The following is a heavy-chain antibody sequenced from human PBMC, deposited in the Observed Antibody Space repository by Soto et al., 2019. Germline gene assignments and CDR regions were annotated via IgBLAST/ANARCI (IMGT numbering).Heavy chain of an antibody. CDR1: GVSVSSGSFY. D-gene: IGHD4-17*01. V-gene: IGHV4-61*01. CDR3: ARGATVTQYDY. CDR2: GSYSGTT. Sequence: SETLSLTCTVSGVSVSSGSFYWAWIRQPPGKGLEWIGFGSYSGTTNYKPYLKSRVTISVDTSRSQISLKVSSLTAADTAAYYCARGATVTQYDYWGQGTLVTVSS. J-gene: IGHJ4*02.